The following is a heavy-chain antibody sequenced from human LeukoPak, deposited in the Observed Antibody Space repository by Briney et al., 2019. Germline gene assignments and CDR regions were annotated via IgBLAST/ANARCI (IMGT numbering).Heavy chain of an antibody. CDR3: AKGYGSGNYYFTNFDY. J-gene: IGHJ4*02. V-gene: IGHV3-23*01. CDR2: ISGSGGSA. D-gene: IGHD3-10*01. CDR1: GFTFSSCA. Sequence: PGGSLRLSCAASGFTFSSCAMSWVRQAPGKGLEWVSAISGSGGSAYYADSVKGRFTISRDNSKNTLYLQMNSLRAEDPAVYYCAKGYGSGNYYFTNFDYWGQGNMVTVSS.